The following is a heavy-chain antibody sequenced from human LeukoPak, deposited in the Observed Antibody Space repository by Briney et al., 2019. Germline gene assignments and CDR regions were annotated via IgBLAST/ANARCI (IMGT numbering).Heavy chain of an antibody. J-gene: IGHJ4*02. CDR2: MSGSGGST. D-gene: IGHD5-12*01. Sequence: GGSLRLSCAASGFTFSNYAMSWVRQAPGKGLEWVSSMSGSGGSTYYADSVRGRFTISRDNSKNTLFLQMTSLRAEDTAVYYCARDLRLRGYSGYDFEWGQGTLVTVSS. CDR3: ARDLRLRGYSGYDFE. V-gene: IGHV3-23*01. CDR1: GFTFSNYA.